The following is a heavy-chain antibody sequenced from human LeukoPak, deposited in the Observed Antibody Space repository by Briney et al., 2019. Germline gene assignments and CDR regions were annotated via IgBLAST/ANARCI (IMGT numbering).Heavy chain of an antibody. D-gene: IGHD3-22*01. CDR3: ARDSSVYDSSGLRAFDI. V-gene: IGHV3-20*04. J-gene: IGHJ3*02. CDR1: GFTFGDYG. CDR2: INWNGGRT. Sequence: GGSLRLSCAASGFTFGDYGMSWVRQGPGKGLEWVSGINWNGGRTGYADSVKGRFTISRDNAKNSLYLQMKSLRDEDTALYYCARDSSVYDSSGLRAFDIWGQGTMVTVSS.